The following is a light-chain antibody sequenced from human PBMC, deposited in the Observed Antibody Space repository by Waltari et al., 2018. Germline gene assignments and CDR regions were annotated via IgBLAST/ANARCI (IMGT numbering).Light chain of an antibody. J-gene: IGKJ1*01. CDR1: QRVSRA. CDR3: QHYVRLPAT. CDR2: GAS. Sequence: EIVLTQSPGSLSSSPGERVTRSCRASQRVSRALAWYPQKPGPAPRLLIFGASNRATGIPDRFRGSGSEADFRLNIRRLEPEDFSVYYCQHYVRLPATFGRGTKVEIK. V-gene: IGKV3-20*01.